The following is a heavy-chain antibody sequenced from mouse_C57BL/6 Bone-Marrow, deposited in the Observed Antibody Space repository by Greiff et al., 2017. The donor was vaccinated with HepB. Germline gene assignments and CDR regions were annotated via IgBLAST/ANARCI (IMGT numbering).Heavy chain of an antibody. CDR2: IHPNSGST. J-gene: IGHJ2*01. D-gene: IGHD2-3*01. Sequence: QVQLQQPGAELVKPGASVKLSCKASGYTFTSYWMHWVKQRPGQGLEWIGMIHPNSGSTNYNQKFKGKATLTADKSSSTAYMQLSSLTSEDSAVYYCALYDGYYNYWGQGTTLTVSS. CDR1: GYTFTSYW. V-gene: IGHV1-64*01. CDR3: ALYDGYYNY.